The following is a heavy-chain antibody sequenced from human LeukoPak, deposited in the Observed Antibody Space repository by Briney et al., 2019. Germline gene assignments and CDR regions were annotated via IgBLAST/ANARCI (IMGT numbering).Heavy chain of an antibody. CDR1: GYTFTGYY. CDR2: INPNSGGT. J-gene: IGHJ5*02. D-gene: IGHD3-22*01. V-gene: IGHV1-2*02. CDR3: SREAESSGDYDEFTGSNWFDT. Sequence: ASLKVSCKASGYTFTGYYMRWVRQAPGQGLEWMGWINPNSGGTNYAQKFQGRVTMTRDTSISTAYMELSRLRSDYTAVYYCSREAESSGDYDEFTGSNWFDTWGQGALFTVSS.